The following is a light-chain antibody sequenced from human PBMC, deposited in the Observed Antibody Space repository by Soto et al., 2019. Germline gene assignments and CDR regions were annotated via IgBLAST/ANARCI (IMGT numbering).Light chain of an antibody. CDR1: QTFNNY. CDR3: QQHTNWPPIT. V-gene: IGKV3-11*01. J-gene: IGKJ5*01. Sequence: VLIQSPATLSLSPGERATLSCRASQTFNNYLAWYQQKPGQAPRLIIYHTSNRATGIPARFSGSGSGTDFTLTISSLEPEDFAVYYCQQHTNWPPITFGQGTRLEIK. CDR2: HTS.